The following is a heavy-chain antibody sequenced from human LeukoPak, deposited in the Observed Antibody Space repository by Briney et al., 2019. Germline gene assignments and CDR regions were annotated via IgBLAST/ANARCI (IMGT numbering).Heavy chain of an antibody. CDR3: ARDGTKAYCGGDCRAHDY. D-gene: IGHD2-21*02. CDR2: IKQDESEK. V-gene: IGHV3-7*01. J-gene: IGHJ4*02. CDR1: GFTFSNYW. Sequence: GGSLRLSCAASGFTFSNYWMSWVRQAPGKGLEWVANIKQDESEKYYVESVKGRFTISRDNAKNSLYLQMNSLRAGDTAVYFCARDGTKAYCGGDCRAHDYWGQGTLVTVSS.